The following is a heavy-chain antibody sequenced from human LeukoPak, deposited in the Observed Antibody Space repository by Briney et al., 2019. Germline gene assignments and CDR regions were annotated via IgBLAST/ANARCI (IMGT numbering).Heavy chain of an antibody. D-gene: IGHD1-26*01. CDR3: ARDKIVGATHFDY. CDR1: GFICSSDW. Sequence: PGGSLRLSCAASGFICSSDWMSWVRQAPGKGLKCVANIKQDGREKYYVDSVKVRFTISRDNAKNSLYLQMNNPRGEDTAVYYCARDKIVGATHFDYWGRGTLVTVSS. V-gene: IGHV3-7*01. CDR2: IKQDGREK. J-gene: IGHJ4*02.